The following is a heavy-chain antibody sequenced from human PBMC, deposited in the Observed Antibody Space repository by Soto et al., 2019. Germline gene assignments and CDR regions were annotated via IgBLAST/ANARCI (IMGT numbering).Heavy chain of an antibody. D-gene: IGHD6-19*01. CDR1: GFTFSTYV. J-gene: IGHJ4*02. CDR2: ISYDGSNK. Sequence: GGSLRLSSEASGFTFSTYVMHLVRQAPGKGLEWVAVISYDGSNKYYADSVKGRFTISRDNSKNTLYLQMNSLRAQDTAVYYCARDSHSGGWYEWVSMTLSIDFDYWGRGTLVTVSS. CDR3: ARDSHSGGWYEWVSMTLSIDFDY. V-gene: IGHV3-30-3*01.